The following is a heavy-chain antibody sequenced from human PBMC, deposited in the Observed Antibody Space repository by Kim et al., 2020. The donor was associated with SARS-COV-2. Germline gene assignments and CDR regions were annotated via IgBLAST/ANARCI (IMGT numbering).Heavy chain of an antibody. Sequence: YYSTPLKTRLTISKDPSKTQVVLTMTNMDPVDTATYYCARARAALPAFDIWGQGTMVTVSS. V-gene: IGHV2-70*01. CDR3: ARARAALPAFDI. J-gene: IGHJ3*02. D-gene: IGHD6-13*01.